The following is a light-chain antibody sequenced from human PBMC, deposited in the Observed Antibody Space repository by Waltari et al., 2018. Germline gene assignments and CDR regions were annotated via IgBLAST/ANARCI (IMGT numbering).Light chain of an antibody. V-gene: IGKV3-20*01. CDR1: QSVSSSY. J-gene: IGKJ4*01. Sequence: EIVLTHSPGPLSLSPGERDPLSRRARQSVSSSYLVWYQHKPGQAPRLVIYGASSRAAGIPHRFSGSGSGTDFTLTISSLEPEDVAVYYCQQYGTSPPLTFGGGTKVEIK. CDR2: GAS. CDR3: QQYGTSPPLT.